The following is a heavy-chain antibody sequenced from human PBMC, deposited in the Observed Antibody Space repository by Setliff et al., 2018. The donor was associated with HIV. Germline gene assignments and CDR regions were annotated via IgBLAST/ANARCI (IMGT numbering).Heavy chain of an antibody. D-gene: IGHD6-13*01. Sequence: LSLTCTVSGGSISSGGYYWSWIRQHPGKGLEWIGYIYYSGSTYYNPSLKSRVTISVDTSKNQFSLKLSSVTAADTAVYYCAREVASAAAGTVDYWGQGTLVTSPQ. V-gene: IGHV4-31*03. CDR3: AREVASAAAGTVDY. J-gene: IGHJ4*02. CDR2: IYYSGST. CDR1: GGSISSGGYY.